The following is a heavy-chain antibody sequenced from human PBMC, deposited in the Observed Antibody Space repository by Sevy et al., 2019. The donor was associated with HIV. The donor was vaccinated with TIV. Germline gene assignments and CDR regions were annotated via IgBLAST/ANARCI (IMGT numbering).Heavy chain of an antibody. D-gene: IGHD2-21*01. CDR2: ISGGGGST. CDR3: AKDRYIVVVIASPRWFDP. Sequence: GGSLRLSCAASGFTFSSYAMSWVRQAPGKGLEWVSAISGGGGSTYYADSVKGRFTISRDNSKNTLYLQMNSLRAEDTAVYYCAKDRYIVVVIASPRWFDPWGQGTLVTVSS. V-gene: IGHV3-23*01. CDR1: GFTFSSYA. J-gene: IGHJ5*02.